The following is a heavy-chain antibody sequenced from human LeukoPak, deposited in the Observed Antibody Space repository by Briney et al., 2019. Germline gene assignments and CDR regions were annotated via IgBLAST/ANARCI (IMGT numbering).Heavy chain of an antibody. CDR1: GGTFSSYA. D-gene: IGHD3-22*01. Sequence: ASAKVSCKASGGTFSSYAISWVRQAPGQGLEWMGGIIPIFGTANYAQKFQGRVTITADESTSTAYMELSSLRSEDTAVYYCAREVWRGSYYYDSSGYYYFDYWGQGTLVTVSS. CDR2: IIPIFGTA. V-gene: IGHV1-69*13. J-gene: IGHJ4*02. CDR3: AREVWRGSYYYDSSGYYYFDY.